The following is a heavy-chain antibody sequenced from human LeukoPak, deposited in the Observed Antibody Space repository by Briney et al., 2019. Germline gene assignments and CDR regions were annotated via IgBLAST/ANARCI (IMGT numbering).Heavy chain of an antibody. D-gene: IGHD3-10*01. V-gene: IGHV3-23*01. CDR2: ISGSGGST. CDR1: GFTFSSYG. J-gene: IGHJ5*02. Sequence: PGGSLRLSCAASGFTFSSYGMSWVRQAPGKGLEWVSAISGSGGSTYYADSVKGRFTISRDNSKNTLYLQMNSLRAEDTAVYYCAKGVYGSGSYLAPTQAFDPWGQGTLVTVSS. CDR3: AKGVYGSGSYLAPTQAFDP.